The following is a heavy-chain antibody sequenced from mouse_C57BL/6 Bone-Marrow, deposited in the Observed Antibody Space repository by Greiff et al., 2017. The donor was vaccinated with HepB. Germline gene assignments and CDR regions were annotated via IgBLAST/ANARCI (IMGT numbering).Heavy chain of an antibody. CDR3: ARTCGYCFFFAF. CDR2: IDPEDGET. CDR1: GFNIKDYY. D-gene: IGHD2-3*01. Sequence: EVKLVESGAELVKPGASVKLSCTASGFNIKDYYMHWVKQRTEQGLEWIGRIDPEDGETKYAPKFQGKATITADTSSNTAYLQLSSLTSDDTAVYYCARTCGYCFFFAFWGQRALVTVSA. J-gene: IGHJ3*01. V-gene: IGHV14-2*01.